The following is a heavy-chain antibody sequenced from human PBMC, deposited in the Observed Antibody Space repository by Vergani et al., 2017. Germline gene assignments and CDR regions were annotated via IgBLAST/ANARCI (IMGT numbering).Heavy chain of an antibody. CDR1: GGTFSSYA. V-gene: IGHV1-69*01. J-gene: IGHJ6*03. CDR3: ARSSFWSGYYSIAQYYYYYMDV. CDR2: SIPIFGTA. D-gene: IGHD3-3*01. Sequence: QVQLVQSGAEVKKPGSSVKVSCKASGGTFSSYAISWVRQAPGQGLEWMGGSIPIFGTANYAQKFQCRVTITADESTSTAYMELSSLRSEDTAVYYCARSSFWSGYYSIAQYYYYYMDVWGKGTTVTVSS.